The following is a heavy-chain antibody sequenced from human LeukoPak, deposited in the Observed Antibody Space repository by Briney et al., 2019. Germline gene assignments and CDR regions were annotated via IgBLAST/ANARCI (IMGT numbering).Heavy chain of an antibody. D-gene: IGHD6-13*01. CDR1: GYTFTGYY. V-gene: IGHV1-2*02. CDR2: INPNSGGT. J-gene: IGHJ4*02. Sequence: ASVKVSCKASGYTFTGYYMHWVRQAPGQGLEWMGWINPNSGGTNYAQRFQGRVTMTRDTSISTAYMELSRLRSDDTAVYYCARSAAGIVSFYAYRGQGTLVTVSS. CDR3: ARSAAGIVSFYAY.